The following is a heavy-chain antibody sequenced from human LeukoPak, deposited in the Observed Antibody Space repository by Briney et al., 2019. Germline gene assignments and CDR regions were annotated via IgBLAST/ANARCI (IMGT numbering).Heavy chain of an antibody. J-gene: IGHJ4*02. V-gene: IGHV4-59*01. CDR1: GGSISSYY. D-gene: IGHD6-6*01. Sequence: PSETLSLTCTVSGGSISSYYWSWIRQPPGKGLEWIGYIYYSGSTNYNPSLKSRVTISVDTSKNQFSLKLSSVTAADTAVYYCARGRRSSSSCFNYWGQGTLVTVSS. CDR2: IYYSGST. CDR3: ARGRRSSSSCFNY.